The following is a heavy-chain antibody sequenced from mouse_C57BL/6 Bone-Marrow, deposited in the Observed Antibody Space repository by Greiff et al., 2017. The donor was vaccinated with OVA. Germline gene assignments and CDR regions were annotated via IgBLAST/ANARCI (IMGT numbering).Heavy chain of an antibody. CDR3: ARNSPITTVPYYYAMDY. CDR1: GFSLTSYA. CDR2: IWTGGGT. Sequence: VQLQESGPGLVAPSQSLSITCTVSGFSLTSYAISWVRQPPGKGLEWLGVIWTGGGTNYNSALKSRLSISKDNSKSQVFLKMNSLQTDDTARYYCARNSPITTVPYYYAMDYWGQGTSVTVSS. J-gene: IGHJ4*01. V-gene: IGHV2-9-1*01. D-gene: IGHD1-1*01.